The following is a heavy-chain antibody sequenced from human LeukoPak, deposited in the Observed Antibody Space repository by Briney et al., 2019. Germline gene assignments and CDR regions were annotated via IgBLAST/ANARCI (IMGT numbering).Heavy chain of an antibody. V-gene: IGHV3-23*01. CDR3: ARNRHDSARLPFDP. Sequence: GGSLRLSCAASEFTFTNYGMSWARQAPGEGLEWVSAISSSGAVTSYTNSVRGRFTISRDNSKNTVYLQMNSLTAEDTAIYYCARNRHDSARLPFDPWGQGTLVTVSS. D-gene: IGHD3-22*01. CDR1: EFTFTNYG. CDR2: ISSSGAVT. J-gene: IGHJ5*02.